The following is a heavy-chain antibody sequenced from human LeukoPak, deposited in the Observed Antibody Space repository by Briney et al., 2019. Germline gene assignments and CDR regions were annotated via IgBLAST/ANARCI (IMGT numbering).Heavy chain of an antibody. D-gene: IGHD2-15*01. CDR3: ARDLHCSGGSCYCEGYYYFGMDV. CDR2: IITILGIT. Sequence: SVKVSCKASGGTFSSYAISWVRQAPGQGLEWMGRIITILGITNYAQKFQGRVTITADKSTSTAYMELSSLRSEDTAVYYCARDLHCSGGSCYCEGYYYFGMDVWGQGTTVTVSS. J-gene: IGHJ6*02. CDR1: GGTFSSYA. V-gene: IGHV1-69*04.